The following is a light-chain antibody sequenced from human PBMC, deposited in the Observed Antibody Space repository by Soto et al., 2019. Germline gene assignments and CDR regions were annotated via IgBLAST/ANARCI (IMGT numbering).Light chain of an antibody. CDR2: GAS. Sequence: EKVMTQSPATLSVSPGERATLSCRASQSVSSNYLAWYQQKPGQAPRLLIYGASTRATGVPDRFSGSGSGTDFTLTISRLEPEDFAVYYCQQYGSSPFTFGPGTKVDIK. J-gene: IGKJ3*01. V-gene: IGKV3-20*01. CDR1: QSVSSNY. CDR3: QQYGSSPFT.